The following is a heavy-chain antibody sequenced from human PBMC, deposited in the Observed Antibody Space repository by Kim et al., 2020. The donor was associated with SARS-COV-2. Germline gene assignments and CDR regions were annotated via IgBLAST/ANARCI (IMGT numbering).Heavy chain of an antibody. CDR3: ARLLQRKFDY. J-gene: IGHJ4*02. CDR2: GGT. V-gene: IGHV4-59*01. D-gene: IGHD6-25*01. Sequence: GGTNYNASLKSRVTILLDTSQNQVSLKVNSVTAADTAVCFCARLLQRKFDYWGRGALVTVSS.